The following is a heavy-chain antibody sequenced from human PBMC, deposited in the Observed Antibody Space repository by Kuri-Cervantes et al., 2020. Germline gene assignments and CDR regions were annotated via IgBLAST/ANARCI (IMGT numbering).Heavy chain of an antibody. D-gene: IGHD3-10*01. Sequence: GESLKISCAASGFTFSNYGMHWVRQAPGKGLEWVAIIWYDGSNKYYADSVKGRFTISRDNSKNSLYLQMNSLRAEDTDVYYCVNRVTMVRGVKGSGYYYGMDVWGQGTTVTVSS. CDR2: IWYDGSNK. J-gene: IGHJ6*02. CDR1: GFTFSNYG. V-gene: IGHV3-33*01. CDR3: VNRVTMVRGVKGSGYYYGMDV.